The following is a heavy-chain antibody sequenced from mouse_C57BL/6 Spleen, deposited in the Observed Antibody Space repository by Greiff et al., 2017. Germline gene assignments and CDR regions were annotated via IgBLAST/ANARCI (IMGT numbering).Heavy chain of an antibody. CDR1: GYAFSSYW. V-gene: IGHV1-80*01. Sequence: QVQLKQSGAELVKPGASVKISCKASGYAFSSYWMNWVKQRPGKGLEWIGQIYPGDGDTNYNGKFKGKATLTADKSSSTAYMQLSSLTSEDSAVYFCARCYYGNYDAMDYWGQGTSVTVSS. CDR3: ARCYYGNYDAMDY. J-gene: IGHJ4*01. D-gene: IGHD2-1*01. CDR2: IYPGDGDT.